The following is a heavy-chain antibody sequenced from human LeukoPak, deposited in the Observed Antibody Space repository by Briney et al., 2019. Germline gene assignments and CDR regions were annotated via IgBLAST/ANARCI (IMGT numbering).Heavy chain of an antibody. D-gene: IGHD3-22*01. Sequence: SETLSLTCSVSGYSISSGYYWGWDRQPPGKGLEWIGSIYHSGSTYYNPSLKSRVTTSLDTSKNQVSLKLSSVTAADTAVYYCARDRFDDSNGYYYHSYYYMNVWGKGTTVTVSS. V-gene: IGHV4-38-2*02. CDR1: GYSISSGYY. CDR3: ARDRFDDSNGYYYHSYYYMNV. J-gene: IGHJ6*03. CDR2: IYHSGST.